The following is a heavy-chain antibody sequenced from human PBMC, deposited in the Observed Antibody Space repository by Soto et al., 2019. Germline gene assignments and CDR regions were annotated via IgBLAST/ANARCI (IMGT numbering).Heavy chain of an antibody. Sequence: GESLKISCKGSGYSFTSCWIGWVRQMPGKGLEWMGIIYPGDSDTRYSPSFQGQVTISADKSISTAYLQWSSLKASDTAMYYCARLGYYDSSGYYLDYWGQGTLVTVSS. J-gene: IGHJ4*02. V-gene: IGHV5-51*01. D-gene: IGHD3-22*01. CDR2: IYPGDSDT. CDR3: ARLGYYDSSGYYLDY. CDR1: GYSFTSCW.